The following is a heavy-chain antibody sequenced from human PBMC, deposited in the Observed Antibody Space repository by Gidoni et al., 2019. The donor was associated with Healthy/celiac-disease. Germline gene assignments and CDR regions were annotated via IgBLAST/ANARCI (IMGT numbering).Heavy chain of an antibody. D-gene: IGHD5-18*01. CDR3: ARSPTYSYGFDY. V-gene: IGHV4-30-4*01. J-gene: IGHJ4*02. CDR1: GGSISSGDYY. CDR2: IYYSGST. Sequence: QVQLQESGPVLVKPSQTLSLTCTVSGGSISSGDYYWSWIRQPPGKGLEWIGYIYYSGSTYYNPSLKSRVTISVDTSKNQFSLKLSSVTAADTAVDYCARSPTYSYGFDYWGQGTLVTVSS.